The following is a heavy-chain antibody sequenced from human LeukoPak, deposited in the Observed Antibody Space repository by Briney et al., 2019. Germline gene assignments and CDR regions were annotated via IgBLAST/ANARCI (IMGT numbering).Heavy chain of an antibody. CDR1: GGSFSGYY. CDR2: INHSGST. V-gene: IGHV4-34*01. Sequence: PSETLSLTCAVYGGSFSGYYWSWIRQPPGKGLEWIGEINHSGSTNYNPSLKSRVTISVDTSKNQLSLKLSSVTAADTAVYYCARYFDWLSTYDAFDIWGQGPMVTVSS. CDR3: ARYFDWLSTYDAFDI. D-gene: IGHD3-9*01. J-gene: IGHJ3*02.